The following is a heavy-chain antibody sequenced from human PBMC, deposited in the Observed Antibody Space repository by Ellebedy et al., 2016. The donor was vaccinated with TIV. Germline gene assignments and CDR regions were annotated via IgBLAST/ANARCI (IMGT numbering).Heavy chain of an antibody. V-gene: IGHV3-7*03. J-gene: IGHJ5*02. CDR2: IKQDGSEQ. CDR1: GFTFSTYW. Sequence: PGGSLRLSCAASGFTFSTYWMHWVRQTPGKGLEGVANIKQDGSEQYYVASVKGRFTISRDNAKDSLYLQMDSLRAEDTAVYYCARCGWSKGWFDPWGQGTLVTVSS. CDR3: ARCGWSKGWFDP.